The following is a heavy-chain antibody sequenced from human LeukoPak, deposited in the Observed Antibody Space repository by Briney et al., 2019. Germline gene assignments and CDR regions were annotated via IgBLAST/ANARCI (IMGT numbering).Heavy chain of an antibody. D-gene: IGHD6-13*01. CDR3: ARGWYGYNWFDP. CDR1: GGSFSGYY. V-gene: IGHV4-34*01. Sequence: PSETLSLTCAVYGGSFSGYYWSWIRQPPGMGLEWIGEINHSGSTNYNPSLKSRVTISVETSKNQFSLKLSSVTAADTAVYYCARGWYGYNWFDPWGQGTLVTVFS. CDR2: INHSGST. J-gene: IGHJ5*02.